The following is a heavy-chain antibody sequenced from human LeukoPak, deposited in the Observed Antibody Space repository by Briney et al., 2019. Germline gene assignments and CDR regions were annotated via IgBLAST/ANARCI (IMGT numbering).Heavy chain of an antibody. V-gene: IGHV1-69*13. D-gene: IGHD2-2*01. CDR1: GGTFSSYA. J-gene: IGHJ5*02. Sequence: ASVKVSCKASGGTFSSYAISWVRQAPGQGLEWMGGIIPIFGTANYAQKFQGRVTITADESTSTAYMELSSLRSEDTAVYYCARDLDQLPTVGGFDPWGQGTLVTVSS. CDR2: IIPIFGTA. CDR3: ARDLDQLPTVGGFDP.